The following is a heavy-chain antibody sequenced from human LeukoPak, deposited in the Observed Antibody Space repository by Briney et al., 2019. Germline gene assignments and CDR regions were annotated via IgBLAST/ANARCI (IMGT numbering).Heavy chain of an antibody. CDR3: ARGDVYFDY. V-gene: IGHV1-18*01. Sequence: ASVRVSCKSSGYTFINYDVNWVRQAPGQGLEWMGWISAYNRNTNYAQKFQGRVTLTTDTSTSTVYLDLRSLTSDDTAVYCCARGDVYFDYWGQGTLVTVSS. J-gene: IGHJ4*02. CDR2: ISAYNRNT. CDR1: GYTFINYD. D-gene: IGHD5-24*01.